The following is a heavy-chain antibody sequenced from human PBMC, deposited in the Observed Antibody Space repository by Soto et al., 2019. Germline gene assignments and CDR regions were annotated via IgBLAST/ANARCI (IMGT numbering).Heavy chain of an antibody. CDR3: ARDSAVGSSKRGFEY. D-gene: IGHD2-2*01. J-gene: IGHJ4*02. Sequence: VQLQESGPRLVRPSETLSLSCTVSGGSISGYYWNWIRQPPGRGLEWIGYISNTGNTNYNPSLKSRVSISVDTSKNQVSLNLRAVTAEDTALYYCARDSAVGSSKRGFEYWGQGTLVTGSS. CDR1: GGSISGYY. CDR2: ISNTGNT. V-gene: IGHV4-59*01.